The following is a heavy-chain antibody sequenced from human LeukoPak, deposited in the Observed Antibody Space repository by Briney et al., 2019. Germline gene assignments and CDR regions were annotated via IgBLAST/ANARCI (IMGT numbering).Heavy chain of an antibody. D-gene: IGHD3-22*01. V-gene: IGHV4-30-4*01. Sequence: SETLSLTCTVSGGSISRGDYYWSWIRQPPGKGLEWIAYMYYSGSTYYNPSLKSRFTMSAHTSKNQLSLKLSSVTAADTAVYYCARPYYYDSRIDPWGQGILVTVSS. CDR1: GGSISRGDYY. CDR3: ARPYYYDSRIDP. J-gene: IGHJ5*02. CDR2: MYYSGST.